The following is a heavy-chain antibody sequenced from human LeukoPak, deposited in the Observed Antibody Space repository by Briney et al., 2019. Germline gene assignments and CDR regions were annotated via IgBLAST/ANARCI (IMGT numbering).Heavy chain of an antibody. CDR3: ATEGGYSGFS. CDR1: GASVTNNNYF. CDR2: IHYSGST. V-gene: IGHV4-61*01. Sequence: SETLSVTCTVSGASVTNNNYFWSWIRQPPGKGLEWIGHIHYSGSTDCNPSLKNRVTISVDTSQNQFSLKLTSVTAADTAVYFCATEGGYSGFSWGQGTLVSVSS. D-gene: IGHD5-12*01. J-gene: IGHJ4*02.